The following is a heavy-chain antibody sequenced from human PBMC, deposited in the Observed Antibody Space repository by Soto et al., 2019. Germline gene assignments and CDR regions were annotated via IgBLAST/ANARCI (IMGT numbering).Heavy chain of an antibody. Sequence: PSETLSLTCTVSGGSISSGGYYWSWIRQHPGKGLEWIGYIYYSGSTYYNPSLKSRVTISVDTSKNQFSPKLSSVTAADTAVYYCARDHETSGTRIFDYWGQGTLVTVSS. CDR3: ARDHETSGTRIFDY. J-gene: IGHJ4*02. CDR2: IYYSGST. V-gene: IGHV4-31*03. CDR1: GGSISSGGYY. D-gene: IGHD1-1*01.